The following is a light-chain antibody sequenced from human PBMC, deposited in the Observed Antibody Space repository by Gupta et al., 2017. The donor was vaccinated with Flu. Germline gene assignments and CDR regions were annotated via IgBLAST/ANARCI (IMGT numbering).Light chain of an antibody. J-gene: IGKJ4*01. V-gene: IGKV1-5*03. CDR1: QSIRSW. Sequence: DIKLTQSPSTLSASVGDRVTISCRTRQSIRSWLAWYQHKPGKAPKLLIYKASTLESGVPSRFSGSGSGTEFTLTISSLQPDDFATYYCQQYNSSPTFGGGTKVEIK. CDR2: KAS. CDR3: QQYNSSPT.